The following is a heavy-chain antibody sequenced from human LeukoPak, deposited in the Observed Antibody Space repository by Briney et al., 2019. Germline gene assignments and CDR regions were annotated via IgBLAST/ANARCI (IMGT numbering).Heavy chain of an antibody. D-gene: IGHD5-18*01. CDR2: VNPNSGGT. V-gene: IGHV1-2*06. Sequence: GASVKVSCKASGYTFTGYYMHWVRQAPGQGLEWMGRVNPNSGGTNYAQKFQGRVTMTRDTSISTAYMELSRLRSDDTAVYYFARDGDTAMAKDYWGQGTLVTVSS. J-gene: IGHJ4*02. CDR3: ARDGDTAMAKDY. CDR1: GYTFTGYY.